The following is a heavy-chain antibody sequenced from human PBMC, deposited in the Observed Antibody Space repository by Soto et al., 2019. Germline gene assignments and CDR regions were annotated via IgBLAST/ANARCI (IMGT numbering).Heavy chain of an antibody. D-gene: IGHD6-13*01. CDR3: TTGAAGH. J-gene: IGHJ1*01. CDR2: IKSKINGATP. Sequence: PGGSLRLSCAASGFTFSNAWMSWVRRAPGKGLEWVGRIKSKINGATPDYAAPVKGRFSISRDDSYNTLYLQVDSLKTEDTAVYYCTTGAAGHWGRCALVTVS. CDR1: GFTFSNAW. V-gene: IGHV3-15*01.